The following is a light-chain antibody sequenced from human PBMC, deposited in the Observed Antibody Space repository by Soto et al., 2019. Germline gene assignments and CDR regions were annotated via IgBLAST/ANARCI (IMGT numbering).Light chain of an antibody. CDR2: RNN. V-gene: IGLV1-47*01. Sequence: QSVLTQPPSASGTPGQRVNISCSGSSSNIGSNYVYWYQQLPGTAPKLLIYRNNQRPSGVPDRFSGSKSGTSASLAISGVRSEEEADYYCAAWDDSLGGRVVFGGGTKLTVL. CDR3: AAWDDSLGGRVV. J-gene: IGLJ2*01. CDR1: SSNIGSNY.